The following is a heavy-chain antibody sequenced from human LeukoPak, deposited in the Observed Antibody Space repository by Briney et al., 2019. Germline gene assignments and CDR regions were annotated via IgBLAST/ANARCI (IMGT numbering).Heavy chain of an antibody. CDR1: GYTFTSYY. CDR3: ARDLTQTTIKPLYYFDY. J-gene: IGHJ4*02. Sequence: ASVKVSCKASGYTFTSYYMHWVRQAPGQGLERMGIINPSGGSTSYAQKFQGRVTMTRDTSTSTVYMELSSPRSEDTAVYYCARDLTQTTIKPLYYFDYWGQGTLVTVSS. D-gene: IGHD3-9*01. CDR2: INPSGGST. V-gene: IGHV1-46*03.